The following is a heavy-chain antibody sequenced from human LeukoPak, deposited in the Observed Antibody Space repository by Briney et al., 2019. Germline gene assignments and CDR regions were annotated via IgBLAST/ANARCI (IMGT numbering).Heavy chain of an antibody. D-gene: IGHD3-3*01. V-gene: IGHV1-69*05. CDR3: ARTDYDFWSGNTEGAFDI. Sequence: SVKVSCKASGGTFSRYAISWVRQAPGQGLEWMGRIIPIFGTANYAQKFQGRVTITTDESTSTAYMELSSLRSEDTAVYYCARTDYDFWSGNTEGAFDIWGQGTMVTVSS. CDR1: GGTFSRYA. J-gene: IGHJ3*02. CDR2: IIPIFGTA.